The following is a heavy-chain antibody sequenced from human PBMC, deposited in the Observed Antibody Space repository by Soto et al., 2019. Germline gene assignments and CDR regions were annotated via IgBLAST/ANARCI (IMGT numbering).Heavy chain of an antibody. CDR3: ATGVRRTGNEMEV. D-gene: IGHD1-1*01. CDR2: ITWNSDIR. J-gene: IGHJ6*02. V-gene: IGHV3-9*01. CDR1: GFSLDDYT. Sequence: EVQLVESGGDLLQPGGSLRLSCEGFGFSLDDYTMHWVRQAPGKGLEWVSGITWNSDIRAYAASVRGRFTVSKDSAKTSLSLQMNSLRIEDTALYYCATGVRRTGNEMEVWGQGTAVIVSS.